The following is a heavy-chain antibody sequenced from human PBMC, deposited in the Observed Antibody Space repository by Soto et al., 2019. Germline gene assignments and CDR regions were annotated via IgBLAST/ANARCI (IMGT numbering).Heavy chain of an antibody. CDR1: GFTFSSYG. Sequence: QVQLVESGGGVVQPGRSLRLSCAASGFTFSSYGMHWVRQAPGKGLEWVAVISYDGSNKYYADSVNGRFTISRDNSKNTLELQMNSLGAEDTAVYYWAKGPSAGSRQGYFDYWGQGTLGTGSS. CDR3: AKGPSAGSRQGYFDY. J-gene: IGHJ4*02. V-gene: IGHV3-30*18. CDR2: ISYDGSNK. D-gene: IGHD1-1*01.